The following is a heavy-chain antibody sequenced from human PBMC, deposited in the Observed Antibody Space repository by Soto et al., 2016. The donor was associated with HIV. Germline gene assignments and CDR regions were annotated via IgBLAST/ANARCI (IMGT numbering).Heavy chain of an antibody. D-gene: IGHD6-19*01. J-gene: IGHJ3*02. CDR2: ISVYNGNT. V-gene: IGHV1-18*01. Sequence: QVQLVQSGAEVMKPGASMKVSCKASGYTFSSYAITWVRQAPGQGLEWMGWISVYNGNTKYAQKLQGRVTMTTDTSTTTAYMELRSLRYDDTAVYYCARYSSGGAFDIWGQGTLVTVSS. CDR3: ARYSSGGAFDI. CDR1: GYTFSSYA.